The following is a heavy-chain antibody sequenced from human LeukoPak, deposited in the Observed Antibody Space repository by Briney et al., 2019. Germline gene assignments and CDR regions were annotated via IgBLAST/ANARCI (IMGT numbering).Heavy chain of an antibody. Sequence: ASETLSLTCTVSGGSISSYYWSWIRQPPGKGLEWIGYIYYSGSTNYNPSLKSRVTISVDTSKNQFSLKLSSVTAADTAVYYCASSRGSIDSSSRLWDFDYWGQGTLVTVSS. CDR3: ASSRGSIDSSSRLWDFDY. D-gene: IGHD6-13*01. J-gene: IGHJ4*02. V-gene: IGHV4-59*08. CDR2: IYYSGST. CDR1: GGSISSYY.